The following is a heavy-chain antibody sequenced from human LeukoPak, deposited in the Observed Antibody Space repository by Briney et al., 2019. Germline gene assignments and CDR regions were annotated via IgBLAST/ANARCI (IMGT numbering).Heavy chain of an antibody. CDR2: IYYSGST. D-gene: IGHD1-26*01. V-gene: IGHV4-39*07. J-gene: IGHJ4*02. Sequence: SETLSLTCTVSGGSISSSSYYWGWIRQPPGKGLEWIGSIYYSGSTYYHPSLKSRVTISVDTSKNQFSLKLSSVTAADTAVYDCARAIEVGAMTPFDYWGQGTLVTVSS. CDR3: ARAIEVGAMTPFDY. CDR1: GGSISSSSYY.